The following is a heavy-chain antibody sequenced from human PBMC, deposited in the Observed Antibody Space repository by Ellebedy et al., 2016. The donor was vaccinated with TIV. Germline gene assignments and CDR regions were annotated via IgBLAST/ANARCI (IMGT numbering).Heavy chain of an antibody. CDR3: ARLTLGRKRITTSGVLQSNWLDP. J-gene: IGHJ5*02. V-gene: IGHV6-1*01. D-gene: IGHD3-3*01. CDR1: GDSVSNNGVT. Sequence: SQTLSLTCAISGDSVSNNGVTWNWIRQSPSRGLEWLGRAYYRSTWIYNYAVSVKGRITINPDTSNNQLSLHLNSVTPEDTAVYYCARLTLGRKRITTSGVLQSNWLDPWGQGTLVTVSS. CDR2: AYYRSTWIY.